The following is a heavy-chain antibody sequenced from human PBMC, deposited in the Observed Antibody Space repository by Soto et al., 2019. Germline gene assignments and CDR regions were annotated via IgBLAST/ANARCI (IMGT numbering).Heavy chain of an antibody. V-gene: IGHV4-30-4*01. D-gene: IGHD1-7*01. CDR3: ARVITGTTNYYHGMDV. J-gene: IGHJ6*02. CDR2: IYYSGST. CDR1: GGSISSGDYY. Sequence: QVQLQESGPGLVKPSQTLSLTCTVSGGSISSGDYYWSWIRQPPGKGLEWIGYIYYSGSTYYNPSLKSRVTISIDTSKNQFSLKLSSVTAADTAVYYCARVITGTTNYYHGMDVWGQGTTVTVSS.